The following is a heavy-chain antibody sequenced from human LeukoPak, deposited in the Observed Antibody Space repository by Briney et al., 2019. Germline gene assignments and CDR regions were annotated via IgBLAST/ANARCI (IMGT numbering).Heavy chain of an antibody. Sequence: SQTLSLTCTVSGGSISSGHYYWSWIRQPPGKGLEWIGEINHSGSTNYNPSLKSRVTISVDTSKNQFSLKLSSVTAADTAVYYCARGGGIVVVPAAITNWFDPWGQGTLVTVSS. CDR2: INHSGST. J-gene: IGHJ5*02. CDR1: GGSISSGHYY. V-gene: IGHV4-30-4*01. CDR3: ARGGGIVVVPAAITNWFDP. D-gene: IGHD2-2*01.